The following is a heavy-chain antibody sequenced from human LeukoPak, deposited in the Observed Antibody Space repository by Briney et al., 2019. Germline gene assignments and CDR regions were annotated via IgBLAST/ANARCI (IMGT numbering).Heavy chain of an antibody. Sequence: SVKVSCKASGGTFSSYAISWVRQAPGQGLEWMGRIIPIFGTANYAQKFQGRVTITTDESTSTAYVELSSLRSEDTAVYYCARDKHHGEYYDILTGSYYFDYWGQGTLVTVSS. V-gene: IGHV1-69*05. J-gene: IGHJ4*02. CDR2: IIPIFGTA. CDR1: GGTFSSYA. CDR3: ARDKHHGEYYDILTGSYYFDY. D-gene: IGHD3-9*01.